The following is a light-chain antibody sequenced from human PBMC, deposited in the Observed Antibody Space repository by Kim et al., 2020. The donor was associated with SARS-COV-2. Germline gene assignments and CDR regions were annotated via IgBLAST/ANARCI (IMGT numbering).Light chain of an antibody. CDR1: QDISTW. CDR2: AAS. Sequence: AAVGDRVTISCRASQDISTWLTWFQQKPGKAPKLLIYAASTLQSGVASRLSGSGSGTDFTLTISSLQPEDVATYYCQQANSFPVTFGQGTRLEIK. V-gene: IGKV1-12*01. J-gene: IGKJ5*01. CDR3: QQANSFPVT.